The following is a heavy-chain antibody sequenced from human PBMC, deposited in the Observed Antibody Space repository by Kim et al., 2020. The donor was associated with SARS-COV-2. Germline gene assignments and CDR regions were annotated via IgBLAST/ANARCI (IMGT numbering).Heavy chain of an antibody. CDR2: DGGRR. V-gene: IGHV3-74*01. J-gene: IGHJ4*02. Sequence: DGGRRYYAGSVKGRFTTSRDNAKSMVYLQMNSLRVDDTAIYYCTSIFEYWGQGALVTVSS. CDR3: TSIFEY. D-gene: IGHD3-3*02.